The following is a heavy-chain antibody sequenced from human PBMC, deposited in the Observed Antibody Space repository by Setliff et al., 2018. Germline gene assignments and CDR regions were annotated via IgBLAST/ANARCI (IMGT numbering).Heavy chain of an antibody. V-gene: IGHV3-23*01. D-gene: IGHD3-22*01. CDR1: GLIFGNYA. Sequence: PGGSLRLSCAASGLIFGNYAMNWVRQAPGKGLEWVSGISGSGRNTDYADSVKGRFTSSRDNSQNTVFLQVNSLRPADSAVYYCAKEDYSDSSGNYYETPWFDPWGQGTLVTVSS. CDR3: AKEDYSDSSGNYYETPWFDP. J-gene: IGHJ5*02. CDR2: ISGSGRNT.